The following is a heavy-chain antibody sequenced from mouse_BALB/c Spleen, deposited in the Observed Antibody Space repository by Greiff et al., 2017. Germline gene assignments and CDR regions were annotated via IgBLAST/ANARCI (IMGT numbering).Heavy chain of an antibody. J-gene: IGHJ2*01. Sequence: VQLQQSGAELARPGASVKLSCKASGYTFTSYWMQWVKQRPGQGLEWIGAIYPGDGDTRYTQKFKGKATLTADKSSSTAYMQLSSLASEDSAAYYCARQLGLRRNYWGQGTTLTVSS. CDR3: ARQLGLRRNY. CDR1: GYTFTSYW. D-gene: IGHD3-2*01. CDR2: IYPGDGDT. V-gene: IGHV1-87*01.